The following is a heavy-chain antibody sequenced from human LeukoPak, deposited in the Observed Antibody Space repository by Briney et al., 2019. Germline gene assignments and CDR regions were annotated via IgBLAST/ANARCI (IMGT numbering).Heavy chain of an antibody. J-gene: IGHJ5*02. CDR1: GGSISSGGYS. Sequence: PSETLSLTCAVSGGSISSGGYSWSWIRQPPGKGLEWIGYIYHSGSTYYNPSLKSRVTISVDRSKNQFSLKLSSVTAADTAVYYCARIGYCSSTSCYTIADPWGQGTLVTVSS. CDR2: IYHSGST. CDR3: ARIGYCSSTSCYTIADP. V-gene: IGHV4-30-2*01. D-gene: IGHD2-2*02.